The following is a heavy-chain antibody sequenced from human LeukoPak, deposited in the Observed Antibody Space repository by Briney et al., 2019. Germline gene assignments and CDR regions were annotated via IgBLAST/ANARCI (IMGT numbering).Heavy chain of an antibody. D-gene: IGHD6-19*01. V-gene: IGHV1-18*01. Sequence: ASVKVSCKASGYTFTRNGVSWVRQAPGQGLEWMGWISGYNGHTKYAQKLQGRVTLTTDTSTSTAYMELRSLGSEDTAVYFCARDKDLGAVAGTFDYWGQGTLVTVSS. J-gene: IGHJ4*02. CDR3: ARDKDLGAVAGTFDY. CDR2: ISGYNGHT. CDR1: GYTFTRNG.